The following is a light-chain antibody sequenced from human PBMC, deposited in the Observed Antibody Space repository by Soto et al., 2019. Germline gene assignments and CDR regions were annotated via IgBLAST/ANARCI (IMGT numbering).Light chain of an antibody. V-gene: IGKV3-11*01. J-gene: IGKJ5*01. CDR2: DAY. CDR1: QSFRGL. CDR3: QQRHMWPIT. Sequence: EVVLTQSPVTLSLSPGERATLSCRASQSFRGLLAWYQQKPGQAPRLLIYDAYNRATGIPPRFSGSGSATDFTLTTSSLETEDSAVYYGQQRHMWPITFGQGTRLEIK.